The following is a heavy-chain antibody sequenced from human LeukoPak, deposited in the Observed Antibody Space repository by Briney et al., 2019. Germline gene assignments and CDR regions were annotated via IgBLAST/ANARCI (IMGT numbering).Heavy chain of an antibody. CDR2: ISAGGGST. Sequence: GGSLRLSCAASGFTFSSSAMNWVRQAPGKGLEWVSGISAGGGSTYYADSVKGRFTISRDDSKNTLYLQMNSLKAEDTAVYYCAKGRPITMIVVVTIDFDYWGQGALVTVSS. J-gene: IGHJ4*02. D-gene: IGHD3-22*01. V-gene: IGHV3-23*01. CDR1: GFTFSSSA. CDR3: AKGRPITMIVVVTIDFDY.